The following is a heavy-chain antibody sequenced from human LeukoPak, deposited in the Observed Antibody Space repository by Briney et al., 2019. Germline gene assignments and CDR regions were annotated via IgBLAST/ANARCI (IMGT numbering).Heavy chain of an antibody. V-gene: IGHV6-1*01. CDR1: GDSVSNTRSA. CDR2: TYYRSKWYN. D-gene: IGHD1-14*01. CDR3: ARVNSWTEEPDTGFDY. Sequence: SQTLSLTCAISGDSVSNTRSAWNWIRQSPSRGLEWLGRTYYRSKWYNDYALSVRSRITIKPDTSKNQFSLHLNSVTPEDTAVYFCARVNSWTEEPDTGFDYWGQGTLVTVSS. J-gene: IGHJ4*02.